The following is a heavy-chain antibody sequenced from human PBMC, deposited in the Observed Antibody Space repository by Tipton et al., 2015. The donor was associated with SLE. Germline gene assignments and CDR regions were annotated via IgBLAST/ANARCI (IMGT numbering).Heavy chain of an antibody. CDR2: INHSGST. Sequence: TLSLTCAVYGGSFSGYYWSWIRQPPGKGLEWIGEINHSGSTNYNPSLKSRVTISVDTSKNQFSLKLSSVTAADTAVYYCAREGIYYGSGSYDWFDPWGQGTLVTVSS. CDR3: AREGIYYGSGSYDWFDP. V-gene: IGHV4-34*01. J-gene: IGHJ5*02. D-gene: IGHD3-10*01. CDR1: GGSFSGYY.